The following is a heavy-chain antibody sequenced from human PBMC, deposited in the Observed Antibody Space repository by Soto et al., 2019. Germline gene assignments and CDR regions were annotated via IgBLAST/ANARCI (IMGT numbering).Heavy chain of an antibody. CDR1: GFTFSSYG. V-gene: IGHV3-30*18. CDR3: AKDEDESSKQYYYYGMDV. Sequence: GGSLRLSCAASGFTFSSYGMHWVRQAPGKGLEWVAVISYDGSNKYYADSVKGRFTISRDNSKNTLYLQMISLRAEDTAVYYCAKDEDESSKQYYYYGMDVWGQGTTVTVSS. J-gene: IGHJ6*02. CDR2: ISYDGSNK.